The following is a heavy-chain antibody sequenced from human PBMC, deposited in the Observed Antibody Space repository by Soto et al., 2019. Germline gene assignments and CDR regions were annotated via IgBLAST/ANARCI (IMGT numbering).Heavy chain of an antibody. CDR3: ARHSLALRKNNWFDP. CDR2: IFYLGSS. D-gene: IGHD3-3*02. CDR1: GDSIIRSDVY. V-gene: IGHV4-39*01. J-gene: IGHJ5*02. Sequence: SETLSLTCTVSGDSIIRSDVYWGWVRQPPGKGLEWIGSIFYLGSSYYNPSLKSRVTMSVDTSKNQFSLRLRSVTAADTALYFCARHSLALRKNNWFDPWGQGIMVTVSS.